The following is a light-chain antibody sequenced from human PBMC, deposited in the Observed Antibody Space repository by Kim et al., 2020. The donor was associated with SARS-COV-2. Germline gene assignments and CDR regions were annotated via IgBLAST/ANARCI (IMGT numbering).Light chain of an antibody. V-gene: IGLV2-14*01. Sequence: QPASVSGSPGQSITISCTGTSSDVGGYNYVSWYQQHPGKAPKLMIYEVSNRPSGVSNRFSGSKSGNTASLTISGLQAEDEADYYCSSYTTTSARVFGTGTKVTVL. CDR2: EVS. J-gene: IGLJ1*01. CDR1: SSDVGGYNY. CDR3: SSYTTTSARV.